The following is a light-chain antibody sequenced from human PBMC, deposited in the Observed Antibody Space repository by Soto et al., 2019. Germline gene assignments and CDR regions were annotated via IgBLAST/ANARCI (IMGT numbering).Light chain of an antibody. CDR2: DAS. Sequence: EIVLTHSPATLSLCPWEIATLSCRASQSVSSYLAWYQQKPGQAPRLLIYDASNRATGIPARFSGSGSGTDFTLTISSLEPEDFAVYYCQQRSNRPRSITFGQGTRLEIK. J-gene: IGKJ5*01. CDR1: QSVSSY. CDR3: QQRSNRPRSIT. V-gene: IGKV3-11*01.